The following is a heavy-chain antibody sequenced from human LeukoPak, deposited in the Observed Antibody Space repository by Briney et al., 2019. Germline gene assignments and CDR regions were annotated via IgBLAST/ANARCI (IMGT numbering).Heavy chain of an antibody. V-gene: IGHV5-51*01. CDR2: IYPGDSDT. J-gene: IGHJ4*02. CDR1: GYSCTSYW. CDR3: ASLYCSSTSCPLGGFDY. D-gene: IGHD2-2*01. Sequence: GESLKISCKGSGYSCTSYWIGWVRQMPGKGLEWMGIIYPGDSDTRYSPSFQGQVTISADKSISTAYLQWSSLKASDTAMYYCASLYCSSTSCPLGGFDYWGQGTLVTVSS.